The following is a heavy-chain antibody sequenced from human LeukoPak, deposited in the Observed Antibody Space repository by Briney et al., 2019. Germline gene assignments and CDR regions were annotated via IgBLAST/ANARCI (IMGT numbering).Heavy chain of an antibody. J-gene: IGHJ4*02. Sequence: PGGSLRLSCVASGFTFTNYAMSWVRRAPGKGLEWVSAITGSDGSSYYADSVKGRFTISRDNSKNTLYLQVNSLRAEDTAVDYCARWGDYDILTGYYVPDYWGQGTLVTVSS. CDR2: ITGSDGSS. V-gene: IGHV3-23*01. D-gene: IGHD3-9*01. CDR1: GFTFTNYA. CDR3: ARWGDYDILTGYYVPDY.